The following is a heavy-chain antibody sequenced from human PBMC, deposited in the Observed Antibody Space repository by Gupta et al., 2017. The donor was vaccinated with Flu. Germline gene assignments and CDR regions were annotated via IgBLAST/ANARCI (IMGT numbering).Heavy chain of an antibody. V-gene: IGHV3-33*01. J-gene: IGHJ6*02. CDR2: IWYDGSNK. Sequence: QVQLVESGGGVVQPGRSLRLSCAASGFTFSSYGMHWVRQAPGKGLEWVAVIWYDGSNKYYADSVKGRFTISRDNSKNTLYLQMNSLRAEDTAVYYCARDTYSSGWYPLEDYYYGMDVWGQGTTVTVSS. D-gene: IGHD6-19*01. CDR1: GFTFSSYG. CDR3: ARDTYSSGWYPLEDYYYGMDV.